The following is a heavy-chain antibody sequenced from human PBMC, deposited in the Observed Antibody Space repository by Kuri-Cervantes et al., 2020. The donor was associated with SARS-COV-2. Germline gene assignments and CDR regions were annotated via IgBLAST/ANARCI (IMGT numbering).Heavy chain of an antibody. CDR3: AGLPDYGDYWFDP. D-gene: IGHD4-17*01. V-gene: IGHV5-51*01. CDR1: GYSLTSYW. CDR2: TFPGDSDT. Sequence: GGSLRPACKGSGYSLTSYWIGWVRQMPGKGLEWMGITFPGDSDTRYSPSFQGQVTISADKSISTAYLQWSSLKASDTAMYYCAGLPDYGDYWFDPWGQGTLVTVSS. J-gene: IGHJ5*02.